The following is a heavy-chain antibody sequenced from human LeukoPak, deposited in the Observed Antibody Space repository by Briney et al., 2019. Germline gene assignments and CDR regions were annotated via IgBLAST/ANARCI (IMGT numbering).Heavy chain of an antibody. Sequence: RASVKVSCKASGYTFTSYGISWVRQAPGQGLEWMGWISAYNGNTNYAQKLQGRVTMTTDTSTSTAYMELRSLRSDDTAVYYCARCVDSGYDIALSYFYYYMDVWGKGTTVTVSS. V-gene: IGHV1-18*01. CDR1: GYTFTSYG. J-gene: IGHJ6*03. CDR2: ISAYNGNT. D-gene: IGHD5-12*01. CDR3: ARCVDSGYDIALSYFYYYMDV.